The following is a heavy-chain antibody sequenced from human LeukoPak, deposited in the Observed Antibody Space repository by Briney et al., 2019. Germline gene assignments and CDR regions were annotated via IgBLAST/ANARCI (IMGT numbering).Heavy chain of an antibody. CDR3: ARLDLGSHGIPNYFDY. Sequence: GESLKISCKGSGYSFTSYWFGWVRQMPGKGLEWMGIIYPGDSDTRYSPSFQGQVTISADKSISTAYLQWSSLKASDTAMYYCARLDLGSHGIPNYFDYWGQGTLVTVSS. CDR2: IYPGDSDT. J-gene: IGHJ4*02. V-gene: IGHV5-51*01. D-gene: IGHD1-26*01. CDR1: GYSFTSYW.